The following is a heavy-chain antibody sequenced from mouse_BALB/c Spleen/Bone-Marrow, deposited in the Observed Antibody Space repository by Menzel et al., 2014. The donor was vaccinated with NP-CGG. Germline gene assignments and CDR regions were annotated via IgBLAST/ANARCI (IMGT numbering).Heavy chain of an antibody. CDR1: GYSFTDYF. CDR3: ARIYDYDRGAWFAY. CDR2: INPYNGDT. Sequence: VQLQQSGPELVKPGASVKISCKASGYSFTDYFMNWVMQSHGKSLEWIGRINPYNGDTFYNQKFKGKATLTVDKSSNTAHMELRSLASEDSAVYYCARIYDYDRGAWFAYWGQGTLVTVSA. J-gene: IGHJ3*01. D-gene: IGHD2-4*01. V-gene: IGHV1-20*02.